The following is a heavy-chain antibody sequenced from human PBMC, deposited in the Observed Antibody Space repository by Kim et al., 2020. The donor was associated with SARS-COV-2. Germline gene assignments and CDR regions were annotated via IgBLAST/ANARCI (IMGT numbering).Heavy chain of an antibody. V-gene: IGHV4-38-2*02. D-gene: IGHD1-26*01. CDR1: GYSISSGYY. J-gene: IGHJ4*02. Sequence: SETLSLTCTVSGYSISSGYYWGWIRQPPGKGLEWIGSIYHSGSTYYNPSLKSRVTISVDTSKNQFSLKLSSVTAADTAVYYCARDRGATTFFDYWGQGTL. CDR3: ARDRGATTFFDY. CDR2: IYHSGST.